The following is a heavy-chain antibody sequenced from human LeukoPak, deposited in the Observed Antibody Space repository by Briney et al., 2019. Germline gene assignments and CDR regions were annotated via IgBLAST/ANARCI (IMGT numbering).Heavy chain of an antibody. CDR1: AFTFSSYA. CDR3: AKDLAQTSSVLIV. J-gene: IGHJ4*02. D-gene: IGHD3-16*02. V-gene: IGHV3-23*01. CDR2: ISGSGGST. Sequence: GGSLRLSCAASAFTFSSYAMSWVRQAPGKGLEWVSAISGSGGSTYYADSVKGRFTISRDNSMNTLYLQMNCLRAEDTAVYYCAKDLAQTSSVLIVWGQGTLVTVSS.